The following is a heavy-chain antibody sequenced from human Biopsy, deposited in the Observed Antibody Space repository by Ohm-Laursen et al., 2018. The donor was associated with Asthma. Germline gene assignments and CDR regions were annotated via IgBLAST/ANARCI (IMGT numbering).Heavy chain of an antibody. J-gene: IGHJ4*02. Sequence: SETLSLTCTGSGASITTSPSYWSWLRLLPGKGLEWIGCIYYSGETFFNPSLKNPLFMSLDSSKNQFSLKMTSVTVADTAVYFCARNLPGYTYGPFEDWGQGTLVTVSS. V-gene: IGHV4-31*01. CDR3: ARNLPGYTYGPFED. CDR2: IYYSGET. D-gene: IGHD5-18*01. CDR1: GASITTSPSY.